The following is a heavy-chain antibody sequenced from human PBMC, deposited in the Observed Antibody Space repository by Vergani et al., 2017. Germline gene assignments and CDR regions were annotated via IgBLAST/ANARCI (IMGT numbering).Heavy chain of an antibody. J-gene: IGHJ4*02. CDR3: AKHFRGWGSDD. CDR2: IQFDGSNQ. CDR1: GFTLSNYD. V-gene: IGHV3-30*02. Sequence: QVQLVESGGGVVQRGGSLRLSCATSGFTLSNYDMQWIRQGPGKGLEFVAFIQFDGSNQYYADSVKGRFTLSRDFSKNTLYLQMNSLRTDDTATYYCAKHFRGWGSDDWGQGTQVIVSS. D-gene: IGHD3-16*01.